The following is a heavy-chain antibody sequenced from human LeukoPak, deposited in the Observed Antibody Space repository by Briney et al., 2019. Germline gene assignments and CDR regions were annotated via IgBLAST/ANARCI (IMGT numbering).Heavy chain of an antibody. CDR2: IYSGGST. V-gene: IGHV3-66*01. J-gene: IGHJ3*02. Sequence: GGSLRLSCAASGFTVSSNYMSWVRQAPGKGLEWVSVIYSGGSTYYADSVKGRFTISRDNSKNTLYLQMNRLRAEDTAVYYCARDGDYYDSSGYYHDAFDIWGQGTMVTVSS. D-gene: IGHD3-22*01. CDR3: ARDGDYYDSSGYYHDAFDI. CDR1: GFTVSSNY.